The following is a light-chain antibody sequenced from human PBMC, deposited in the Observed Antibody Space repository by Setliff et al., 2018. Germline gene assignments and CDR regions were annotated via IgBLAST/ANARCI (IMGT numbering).Light chain of an antibody. CDR1: QSISTW. CDR3: QQYNSYSGT. V-gene: IGKV1-5*03. Sequence: DIQMTQSPSTLSASVGDGVTITCRASQSISTWLAWYQQKPGKAPKLLIYKASNLESGVPSRFSGSGSGTEFTLTISSLQPDDFATYYCQQYNSYSGTVGQGTKVDIK. J-gene: IGKJ1*01. CDR2: KAS.